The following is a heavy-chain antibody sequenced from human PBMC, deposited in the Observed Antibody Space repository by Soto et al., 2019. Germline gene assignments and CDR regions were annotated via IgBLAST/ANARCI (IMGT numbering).Heavy chain of an antibody. V-gene: IGHV4-34*01. D-gene: IGHD1-26*01. CDR2: INHSGST. Sequence: SETLSLICAVYGGSFSGYYWSWIRQPPGKGLEWIGEINHSGSTNYNPSLKSRVTISVDTSKNQFSLKLSSVTAADTAVYYCARCIVGATTQYYYYGMDVWGQGTTVTVSS. CDR1: GGSFSGYY. J-gene: IGHJ6*02. CDR3: ARCIVGATTQYYYYGMDV.